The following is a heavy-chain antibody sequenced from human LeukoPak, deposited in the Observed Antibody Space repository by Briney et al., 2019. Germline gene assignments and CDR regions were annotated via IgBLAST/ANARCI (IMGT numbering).Heavy chain of an antibody. D-gene: IGHD6-13*01. Sequence: GGSLRLSCAASGFTFSTYSMNWVRQAPGKGLEWVSSIVGSSSTYYADSLKGRFTISRDNAKNSLYLQMNSLRAEDTAVYYCARIGAGSSRDYWGQGTLVTVSS. CDR1: GFTFSTYS. V-gene: IGHV3-21*01. CDR2: IVGSSST. J-gene: IGHJ4*02. CDR3: ARIGAGSSRDY.